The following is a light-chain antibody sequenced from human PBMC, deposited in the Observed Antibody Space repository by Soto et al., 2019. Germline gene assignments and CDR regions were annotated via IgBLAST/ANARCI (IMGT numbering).Light chain of an antibody. CDR1: SSDVGGYNY. CDR2: EVS. J-gene: IGLJ2*01. Sequence: QSALTQPPSASGSPGQSVTISCTGTSSDVGGYNYVSWYQQHPGKAPKLMIYEVSKRPSGVPDRFSGSKSGNTASLTVSGLQAEDEDDYYCSSYAGSNRGVFGGGTKLNVL. CDR3: SSYAGSNRGV. V-gene: IGLV2-8*01.